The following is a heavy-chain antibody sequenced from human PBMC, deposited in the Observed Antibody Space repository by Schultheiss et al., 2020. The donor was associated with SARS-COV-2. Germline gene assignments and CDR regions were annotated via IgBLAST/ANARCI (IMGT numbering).Heavy chain of an antibody. J-gene: IGHJ6*02. V-gene: IGHV4-34*01. CDR3: ARWRYYYDSSGYYFAYYYYGMDV. CDR2: INHSGST. CDR1: GYSISSGYY. D-gene: IGHD3-22*01. Sequence: SETLSLTCAVSGYSISSGYYWSWIRQPPGKGLEWIGEINHSGSTNYNPSLKSRVTISVDTSKNQFSLKLSSVTAADTAVYYCARWRYYYDSSGYYFAYYYYGMDVWGQGTTVTVSS.